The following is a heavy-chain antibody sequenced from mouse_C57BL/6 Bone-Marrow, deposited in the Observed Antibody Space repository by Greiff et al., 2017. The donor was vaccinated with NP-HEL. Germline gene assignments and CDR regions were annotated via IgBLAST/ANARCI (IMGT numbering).Heavy chain of an antibody. CDR1: GYTFTSYW. CDR3: ARRGNFLYYFDY. J-gene: IGHJ2*01. CDR2: IDPSDSET. V-gene: IGHV1-52*01. D-gene: IGHD2-1*01. Sequence: QVQLQQPGAELVRPGSSVKLSCKASGYTFTSYWMHWVKQRPIQGLEWIGNIDPSDSETHYNQKFKDKATLTVDKSSSTAYMQLSSLTSEDSAVYYCARRGNFLYYFDYWGQGTTLTVSS.